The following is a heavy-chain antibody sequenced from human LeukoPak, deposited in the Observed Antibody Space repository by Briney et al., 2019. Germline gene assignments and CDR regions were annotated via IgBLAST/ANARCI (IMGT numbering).Heavy chain of an antibody. CDR2: IIPIFGIT. CDR3: ARTYYYGSGTYWYSYYYMDV. D-gene: IGHD3-10*01. J-gene: IGHJ6*03. CDR1: GDTFSTYG. V-gene: IGHV1-69*01. Sequence: SVKVSCKTSGDTFSTYGISWVRQAPGQGLEWMGGIIPIFGITNVAQKFQGRVTITSDESTSTIYMEVNSLRSEDTAVYYGARTYYYGSGTYWYSYYYMDVWGGGTTVTVS.